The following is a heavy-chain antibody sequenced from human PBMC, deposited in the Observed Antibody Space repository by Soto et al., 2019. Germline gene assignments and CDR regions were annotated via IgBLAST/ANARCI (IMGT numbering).Heavy chain of an antibody. V-gene: IGHV3-48*03. J-gene: IGHJ4*02. CDR3: ARGFGRFNY. CDR1: GFTFNDFE. CDR2: IDGSGTTK. D-gene: IGHD3-10*01. Sequence: EVQLLESGGGLVQPGGSLRLSCGVSGFTFNDFEMNWVRQDPGKGLEWLAYIDGSGTTKKYADSVRGRFTISRDNPNNSLFLQMSSLSAADTAIYYCARGFGRFNYLGQGNLVSVSS.